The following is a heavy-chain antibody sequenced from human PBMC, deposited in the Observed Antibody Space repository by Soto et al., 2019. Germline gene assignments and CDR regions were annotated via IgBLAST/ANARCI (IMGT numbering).Heavy chain of an antibody. CDR1: GYTFINYY. CDR2: INPSGGST. Sequence: ASVKVSCKASGYTFINYYIHWVRQAPGQGLEWMAIINPSGGSTTYAQKFQGRVTVTRDRPTSTVYMDLSSLRSDDTAVYYCARGNNYYSGTYAKIDYWGQGTLVTVSS. D-gene: IGHD3-10*01. V-gene: IGHV1-46*01. J-gene: IGHJ4*02. CDR3: ARGNNYYSGTYAKIDY.